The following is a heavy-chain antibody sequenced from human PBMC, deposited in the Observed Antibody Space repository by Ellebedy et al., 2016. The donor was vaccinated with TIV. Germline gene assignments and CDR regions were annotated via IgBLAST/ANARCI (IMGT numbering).Heavy chain of an antibody. CDR3: ARDPPASGSYYKPGYYYYYGMDV. Sequence: GGSLRLSCAASGFTFSDYYMSWIRQAPGKGLEWVSYISASGGTIYYADSVKGRFTISRDNAKNSLYLQMNSLRAEDTAVYYCARDPPASGSYYKPGYYYYYGMDVWGQGTTVTVSS. CDR2: ISASGGTI. J-gene: IGHJ6*02. D-gene: IGHD3-10*01. V-gene: IGHV3-11*01. CDR1: GFTFSDYY.